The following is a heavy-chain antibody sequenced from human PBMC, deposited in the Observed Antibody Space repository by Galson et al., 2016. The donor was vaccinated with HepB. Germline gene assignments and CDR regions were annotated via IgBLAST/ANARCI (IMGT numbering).Heavy chain of an antibody. J-gene: IGHJ4*02. D-gene: IGHD6-19*01. CDR1: GFTLSSFW. V-gene: IGHV3-74*03. CDR3: ARDRASSGWYVFGS. CDR2: INSEGSST. Sequence: SLRLSCAASGFTLSSFWMHWVRQVPGKGLVWVSRINSEGSSTKYADSVKGRFTISRDNANNTLYLQMNSLRAEDTAVYYCARDRASSGWYVFGSWGQGTLVTVAS.